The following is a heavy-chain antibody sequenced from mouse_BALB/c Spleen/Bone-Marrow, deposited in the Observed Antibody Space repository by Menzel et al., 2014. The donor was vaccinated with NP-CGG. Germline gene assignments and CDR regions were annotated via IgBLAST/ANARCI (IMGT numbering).Heavy chain of an antibody. D-gene: IGHD1-1*02. Sequence: EVQLQQSGPGLVKPSQTVSLTCTVTGISITTGNYRWSWIRQFPGNKLEWIGYIYYSGTITYNPSLTSRTTITRDTSKNQFFLEMNSLTAEDTATYYCARDGNYAMDYWGQGTSVTVSS. V-gene: IGHV3-5*02. J-gene: IGHJ4*01. CDR1: GISITTGNYR. CDR2: IYYSGTI. CDR3: ARDGNYAMDY.